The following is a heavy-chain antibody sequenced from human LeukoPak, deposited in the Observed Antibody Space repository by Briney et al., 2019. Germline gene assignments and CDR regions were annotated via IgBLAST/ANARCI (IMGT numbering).Heavy chain of an antibody. Sequence: PSETLSLTCTVSGSSISSYYWSWIRQPPGKGLEWIGYIYYSGSTNYNPSLKSRVTISVDTSKNQFSLKLSSVTAADTAVYYCARGGGSRLDWFDPWGQGTLVTVSS. CDR1: GSSISSYY. CDR3: ARGGGSRLDWFDP. V-gene: IGHV4-59*01. J-gene: IGHJ5*02. CDR2: IYYSGST. D-gene: IGHD2-15*01.